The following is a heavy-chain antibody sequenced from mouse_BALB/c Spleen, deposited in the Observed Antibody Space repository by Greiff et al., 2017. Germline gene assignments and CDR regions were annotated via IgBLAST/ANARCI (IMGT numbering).Heavy chain of an antibody. J-gene: IGHJ4*01. Sequence: VQRVESGAELVRPGSSVKISCKASGYAFSSYWMNWVKQRPGQGLEWIGQIYPGDGDTNYNGKFKGKATLTADKSSSTAYMQLSSLTSEDSAVYFCAKTDRYDGDYYAMDYWGQGTSVTVSS. CDR2: IYPGDGDT. V-gene: IGHV1-80*01. CDR1: GYAFSSYW. CDR3: AKTDRYDGDYYAMDY. D-gene: IGHD2-14*01.